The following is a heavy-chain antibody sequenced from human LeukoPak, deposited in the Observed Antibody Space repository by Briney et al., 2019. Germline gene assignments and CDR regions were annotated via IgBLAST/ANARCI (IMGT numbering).Heavy chain of an antibody. V-gene: IGHV1-46*01. CDR2: INPSGGST. CDR3: ARYDDSSLWFDY. D-gene: IGHD3-22*01. J-gene: IGHJ4*02. CDR1: GYTFTGYY. Sequence: ASVKVSCKASGYTFTGYYMHWVRQAPGQGLEWMGWINPSGGSTSYAQKFQGRVTMTRDMSTSTVYMELSSLRSEDTAVYYCARYDDSSLWFDYWGQGTLVTVSS.